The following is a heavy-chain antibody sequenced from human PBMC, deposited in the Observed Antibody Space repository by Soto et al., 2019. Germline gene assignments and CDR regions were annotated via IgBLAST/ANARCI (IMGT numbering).Heavy chain of an antibody. V-gene: IGHV1-2*02. J-gene: IGHJ6*02. D-gene: IGHD2-8*01. Sequence: QVQLVQSGAEVKQPGASVKVSCEASGYTFTDFFIHWVRQAPGQGLEWIGWINPNSGDTNSAQRFQGRVTMTRDTSISTAYMDLSRLRSADTAMYYCVSVMGSTAYYYYGLDVWGQGTTVTVSS. CDR3: VSVMGSTAYYYYGLDV. CDR2: INPNSGDT. CDR1: GYTFTDFF.